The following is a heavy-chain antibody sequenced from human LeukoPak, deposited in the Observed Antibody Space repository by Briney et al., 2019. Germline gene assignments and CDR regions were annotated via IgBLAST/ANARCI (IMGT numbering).Heavy chain of an antibody. CDR3: ALNLALALYFDY. J-gene: IGHJ4*02. Sequence: VASVKVSCKASGYTFTSYYMHWVRQAPGQGLEWMGIINPSGGSTSYAQKFQGRVTMTRDTSTSTVYMELSSLRSEDTAVYYCALNLALALYFDYWGQGTLVTVSS. CDR2: INPSGGST. V-gene: IGHV1-46*01. CDR1: GYTFTSYY. D-gene: IGHD6-19*01.